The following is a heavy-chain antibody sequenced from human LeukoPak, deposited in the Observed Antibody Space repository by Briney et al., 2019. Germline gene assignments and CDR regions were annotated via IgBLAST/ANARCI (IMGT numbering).Heavy chain of an antibody. J-gene: IGHJ4*02. CDR2: IYYSGST. CDR1: GGSISSYY. Sequence: SETLSLTCTVSGGSISSYYWSWIRRPPGKGLEWIGYIYYSGSTNYNPSLKSRVTISVDTSKNQFSLKVNSVTAADTALYYCARSYGDHKYFFDYWGQGTLVTVSS. V-gene: IGHV4-59*01. D-gene: IGHD4-17*01. CDR3: ARSYGDHKYFFDY.